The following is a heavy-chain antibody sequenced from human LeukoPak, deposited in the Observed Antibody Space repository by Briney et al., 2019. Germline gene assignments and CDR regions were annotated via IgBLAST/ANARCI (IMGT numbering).Heavy chain of an antibody. Sequence: PGGSLRLSCAASGFTFSTYGMLWVRQAPGQGPEWVALIRYDGSNKYYADSVKGRFTISRDNSKNTLYLQMNSLRAEDTAVYYCARDSDYGDYGGYYYGMDVWGQGTTVTVSS. D-gene: IGHD4-17*01. CDR3: ARDSDYGDYGGYYYGMDV. J-gene: IGHJ6*02. V-gene: IGHV3-30*02. CDR2: IRYDGSNK. CDR1: GFTFSTYG.